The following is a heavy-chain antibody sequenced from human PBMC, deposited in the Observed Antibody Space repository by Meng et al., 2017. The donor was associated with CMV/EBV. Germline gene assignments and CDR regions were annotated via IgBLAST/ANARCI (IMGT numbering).Heavy chain of an antibody. D-gene: IGHD2-2*01. CDR1: FRSYA. CDR2: IIPIFGTA. J-gene: IGHJ6*02. Sequence: FRSYAISWLRQAPGQVLEWMGEIIPIFGTANYAQKFQGRVTITTDESTSTAYMELSSLRSEDTAVYYCARDFVVVPAAPPYYYGMDVWGQGTTVTVSS. CDR3: ARDFVVVPAAPPYYYGMDV. V-gene: IGHV1-69*05.